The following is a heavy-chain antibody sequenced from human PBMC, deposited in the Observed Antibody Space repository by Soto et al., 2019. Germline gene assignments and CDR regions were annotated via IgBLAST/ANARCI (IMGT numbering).Heavy chain of an antibody. Sequence: GVLRLSCAASGFTFISYAMTWVRQAPGTGLEWVSTISSGSGTTYYADSVKGRFTISRDNSTNTLFLHMNSLRADDTAVYYCSKQSPYSNRLYSFGSWGQGTLVTVPS. CDR1: GFTFISYA. J-gene: IGHJ4*02. CDR3: SKQSPYSNRLYSFGS. V-gene: IGHV3-23*01. D-gene: IGHD6-13*01. CDR2: ISSGSGTT.